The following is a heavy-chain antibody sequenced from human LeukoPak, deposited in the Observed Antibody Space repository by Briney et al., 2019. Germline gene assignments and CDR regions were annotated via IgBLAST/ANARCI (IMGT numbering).Heavy chain of an antibody. CDR2: INPNSGGT. Sequence: ASVRVSCKASGYTFTGYYMHWVRQAPGQGLEWMGRINPNSGGTNYAQKFQGRVTMTRDTSISTAYMELSRLRSDDTAVYYCAREKSSGWYRYWGQGTLVTVSS. J-gene: IGHJ4*02. CDR3: AREKSSGWYRY. D-gene: IGHD6-19*01. V-gene: IGHV1-2*06. CDR1: GYTFTGYY.